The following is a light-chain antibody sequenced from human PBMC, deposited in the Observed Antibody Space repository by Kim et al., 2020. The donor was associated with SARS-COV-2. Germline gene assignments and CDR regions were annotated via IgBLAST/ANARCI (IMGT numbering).Light chain of an antibody. J-gene: IGLJ3*02. V-gene: IGLV3-21*04. CDR3: QVWDRSSDHWV. Sequence: SYELTQPPSVSVAPGKTARITCGGNNIGSYSVHWYQQKPGQAPVLVIYYDSDRPSGIPERFSGSNSGNTATLTISRVEAGDEADYYCQVWDRSSDHWVFGGGTKLTVL. CDR2: YDS. CDR1: NIGSYS.